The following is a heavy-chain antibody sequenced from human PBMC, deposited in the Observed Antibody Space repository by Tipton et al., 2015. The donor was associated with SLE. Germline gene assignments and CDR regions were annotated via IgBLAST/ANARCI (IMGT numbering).Heavy chain of an antibody. CDR3: ARTYGANAFDI. V-gene: IGHV4-59*01. CDR2: IYHTGST. Sequence: LRLSCNVSGDSIKNYYWSWIRKSPGKGLEWIGYIYHTGSTNFNPSFKSRVSMSVDMSKHLFSLRLASVTSADTAVYYFARTYGANAFDIWGQGTMVTMSS. D-gene: IGHD4-17*01. J-gene: IGHJ3*02. CDR1: GDSIKNYY.